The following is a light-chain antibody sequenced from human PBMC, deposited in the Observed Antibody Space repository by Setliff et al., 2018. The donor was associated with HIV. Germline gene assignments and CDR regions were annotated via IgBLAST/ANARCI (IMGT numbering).Light chain of an antibody. Sequence: QSVLTQPAYVSGSPGQSITISCTGTSSDIGRYNLVSWYQQYPGKAPKLMIYQATKRPSGVSNRFSGSKSGNTASLTISGLQAEDEADYYCCSNTGSNTYVFGSGTKVTVL. CDR1: SSDIGRYNL. CDR2: QAT. J-gene: IGLJ1*01. V-gene: IGLV2-23*01. CDR3: CSNTGSNTYV.